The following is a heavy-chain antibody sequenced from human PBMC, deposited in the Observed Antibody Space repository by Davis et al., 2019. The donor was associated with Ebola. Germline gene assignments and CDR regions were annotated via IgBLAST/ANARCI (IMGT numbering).Heavy chain of an antibody. J-gene: IGHJ5*02. CDR2: ISYDGSNK. CDR3: ARGGDGYNYLWNWFDP. Sequence: GESLKISCAASGFTFSSYAMHWVRQAPGKGLEWVAVISYDGSNKYYADSVKGRFTISRDNSKNTLYLQMNSLRAEDTAVYYCARGGDGYNYLWNWFDPWGQGTLVTVSS. D-gene: IGHD5-24*01. V-gene: IGHV3-30*04. CDR1: GFTFSSYA.